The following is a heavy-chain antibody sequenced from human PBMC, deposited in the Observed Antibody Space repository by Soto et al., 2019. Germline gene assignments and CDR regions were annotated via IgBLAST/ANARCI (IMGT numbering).Heavy chain of an antibody. Sequence: PSETLSLTCDVSGYAITSGHYWGWIRQAPGKGLEWIGNIFHDERTNYNPSLKSRVSILLDTSKNHFSLKLTSVTAADTAVYYCARFRGYCTAGSCAIDYWGQGTLVTVSS. V-gene: IGHV4-38-2*01. D-gene: IGHD2-15*01. CDR1: GYAITSGHY. CDR3: ARFRGYCTAGSCAIDY. CDR2: IFHDERT. J-gene: IGHJ4*02.